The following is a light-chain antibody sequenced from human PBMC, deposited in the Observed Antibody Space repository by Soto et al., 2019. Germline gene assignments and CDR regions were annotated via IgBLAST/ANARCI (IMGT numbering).Light chain of an antibody. CDR2: GAS. J-gene: IGKJ1*01. V-gene: IGKV3-20*01. CDR1: QSVSRSD. Sequence: EIVLTQSPGTLSLSPGERATLSCRASQSVSRSDLAWYQQKPGQAPRLLIYGASSRATGIPDRFSGSGSGTDFTLTISSLQPEDFATYFCQQTYSNRWTFGQGTKVDIK. CDR3: QQTYSNRWT.